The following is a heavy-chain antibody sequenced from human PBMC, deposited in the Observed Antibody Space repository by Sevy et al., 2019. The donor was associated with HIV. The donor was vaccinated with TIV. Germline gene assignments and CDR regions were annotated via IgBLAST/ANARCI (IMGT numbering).Heavy chain of an antibody. V-gene: IGHV3-23*01. J-gene: IGHJ4*02. CDR2: LSFVCGKI. D-gene: IGHD2-8*01. CDR3: AREGCTRPHDY. Sequence: GGSLRLSCAASGFAFYDYSMSWIRQAPGKGLEWVATLSFVCGKINYADSVKGRFTISRDNSKNSFYLQMDNLRVEDTALYYCAREGCTRPHDYWGQGTRSPSPQ. CDR1: GFAFYDYS.